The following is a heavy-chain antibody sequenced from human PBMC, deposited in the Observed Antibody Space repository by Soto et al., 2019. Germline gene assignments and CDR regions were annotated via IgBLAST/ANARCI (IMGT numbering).Heavy chain of an antibody. CDR2: IYWDDDK. CDR1: GSSLSTSGVG. Sequence: SGPTLVNPTQTLTLTCTFSGSSLSTSGVGVGWIRQPPGKALEWLALIYWDDDKRYSPSLKSRLTITKDTSKNQVVLTMTNMDPVDTATYYCAHSSDYDYVWGSYRRYYFDYWGQGTLVTVSS. J-gene: IGHJ4*02. V-gene: IGHV2-5*02. D-gene: IGHD3-16*02. CDR3: AHSSDYDYVWGSYRRYYFDY.